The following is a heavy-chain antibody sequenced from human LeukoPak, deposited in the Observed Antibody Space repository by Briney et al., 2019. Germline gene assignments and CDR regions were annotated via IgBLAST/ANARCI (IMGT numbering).Heavy chain of an antibody. CDR1: GITFSGSG. CDR2: ISSSSSYI. CDR3: AIAVVTGYADY. V-gene: IGHV3-21*01. D-gene: IGHD4-23*01. Sequence: GGSLRLSCAASGITFSGSGMSWVRQAPGKGLEWVSSISSSSSYIYYADSVKGRFTISRDNAKNSLYLQMNSLRAEDTAVYYCAIAVVTGYADYWGQGTLVTVSS. J-gene: IGHJ4*02.